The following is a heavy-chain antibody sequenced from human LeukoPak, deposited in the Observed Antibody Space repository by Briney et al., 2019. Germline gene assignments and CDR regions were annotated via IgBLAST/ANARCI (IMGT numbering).Heavy chain of an antibody. CDR1: GFTFSSYS. CDR2: ISSTSGYI. D-gene: IGHD5-12*01. J-gene: IGHJ4*02. Sequence: GGSLRLSCAASGFTFSSYSMNWVRQAPGKGLEWVSSISSTSGYIYYADSVKGRFTISRHNAKNSLFLQMDSLRAEDTAVYYCARTEWLRSGYYFDYWGQGTLVTVSS. V-gene: IGHV3-21*01. CDR3: ARTEWLRSGYYFDY.